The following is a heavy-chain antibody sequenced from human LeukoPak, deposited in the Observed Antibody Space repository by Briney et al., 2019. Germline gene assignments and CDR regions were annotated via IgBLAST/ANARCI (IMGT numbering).Heavy chain of an antibody. J-gene: IGHJ3*01. CDR2: ITTSRSII. D-gene: IGHD6-6*01. CDR3: AREGQPVQDAPDF. V-gene: IGHV3-48*01. CDR1: GFTFSNYN. Sequence: GGSLRLSCAASGFTFSNYNMNWVRQAPGKGLEWVSYITTSRSIIYYADSVKGRFTISRGTAKNSLYLQMNSLRLEDTAGYYCAREGQPVQDAPDFWGQGTKVTVSA.